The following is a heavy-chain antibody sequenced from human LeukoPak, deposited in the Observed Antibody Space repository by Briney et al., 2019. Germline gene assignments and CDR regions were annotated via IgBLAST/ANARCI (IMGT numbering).Heavy chain of an antibody. Sequence: GGSLRLSCAASGFTFRNYGMHWVRQATGKGLEWVSFIWSDGNNRFYADSVKGRFTISRDNSKNMLYLQMDTLRAGDTALYYCAKDPGASVSGFYMDVWGKGTTVIVSS. D-gene: IGHD2-8*02. CDR3: AKDPGASVSGFYMDV. V-gene: IGHV3-30*02. CDR2: IWSDGNNR. CDR1: GFTFRNYG. J-gene: IGHJ6*03.